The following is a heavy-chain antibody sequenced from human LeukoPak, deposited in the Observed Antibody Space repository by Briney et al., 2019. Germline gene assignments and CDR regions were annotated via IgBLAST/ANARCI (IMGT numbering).Heavy chain of an antibody. CDR3: ATHHGSYKRELDY. J-gene: IGHJ4*02. Sequence: PSETLSLTCTGSGGSISSYYWSWIRQPPGKGLEWIGYIYYSGSTNYHPSLKSRVTISVDTSKNQFSLKLSSVTAADTAVYSCATHHGSYKRELDYWGQATLVTVSS. V-gene: IGHV4-59*01. CDR1: GGSISSYY. CDR2: IYYSGST. D-gene: IGHD1-26*01.